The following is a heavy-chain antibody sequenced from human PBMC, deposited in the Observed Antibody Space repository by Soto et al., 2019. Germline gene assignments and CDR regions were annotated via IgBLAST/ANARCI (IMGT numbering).Heavy chain of an antibody. J-gene: IGHJ4*02. CDR1: GFTFNNYA. CDR2: ISGGADTT. D-gene: IGHD3-10*01. CDR3: AKGRGGSGSLTPRVDF. V-gene: IGHV3-23*01. Sequence: EVQLLESGGGLVQPGGSLRLSCAASGFTFNNYAMTWVRQAPGKGLEWVSGISGGADTTSYADSVKGRFTVSRDGSDNPLSLHISSLRAEDTALYYCAKGRGGSGSLTPRVDFWGQGTLVTVSS.